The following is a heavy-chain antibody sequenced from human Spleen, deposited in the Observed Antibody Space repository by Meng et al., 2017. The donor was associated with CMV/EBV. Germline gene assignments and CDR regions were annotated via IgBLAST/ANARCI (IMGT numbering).Heavy chain of an antibody. CDR3: ATETLGPYAFDI. D-gene: IGHD7-27*01. V-gene: IGHV1-24*01. CDR1: GYLFISYA. CDR2: FDPEDGET. J-gene: IGHJ3*02. Sequence: QLVQSGPEVKKPGASVKVSCTASGYLFISYAIHWVRQAPGKGLEWMGGFDPEDGETIYAQKFQGRVTMTEDTSTDTAYMELSSLRSEDTAVYYCATETLGPYAFDIWGQGTMVTVSS.